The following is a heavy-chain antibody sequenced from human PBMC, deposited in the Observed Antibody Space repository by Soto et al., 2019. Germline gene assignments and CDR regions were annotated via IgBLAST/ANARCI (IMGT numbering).Heavy chain of an antibody. CDR3: ARGQRFSDSFDP. D-gene: IGHD3-3*01. CDR2: IYSSGGT. Sequence: SETLSLTCTVSGGAISGYYWTWIRQSAGKGLEWIGRIYSSGGTKYNPSLQSRVTMSLDTSKNQFSLRLSSVTAADTAVYYCARGQRFSDSFDPWGQGTSVTVSS. CDR1: GGAISGYY. V-gene: IGHV4-4*07. J-gene: IGHJ5*02.